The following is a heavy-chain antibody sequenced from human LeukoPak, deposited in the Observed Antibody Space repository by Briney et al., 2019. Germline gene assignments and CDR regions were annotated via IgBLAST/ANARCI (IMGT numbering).Heavy chain of an antibody. CDR3: ARVSRIVPAAMLDYYYMDV. V-gene: IGHV4-59*01. CDR1: GGSISSYY. J-gene: IGHJ6*03. Sequence: SETLSLTCTVSGGSISSYYWSWIRQPPGKGLEWIGYIYYSGSTNYNPSLKSRVTISVDTSKNQFSLKLSSVTAADTAVYYCARVSRIVPAAMLDYYYMDVWGKGTTVTVSS. D-gene: IGHD2-2*01. CDR2: IYYSGST.